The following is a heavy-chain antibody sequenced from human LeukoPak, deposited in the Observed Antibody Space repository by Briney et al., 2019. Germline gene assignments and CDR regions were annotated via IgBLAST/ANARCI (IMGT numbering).Heavy chain of an antibody. CDR2: ISSSSSTI. V-gene: IGHV3-48*01. CDR3: ARDRGDFWSGYPYYFDY. CDR1: GFTFSTFW. D-gene: IGHD3-3*01. J-gene: IGHJ4*02. Sequence: GGSLRLSCAASGFTFSTFWMSWVRQAPGKGLEWVSYISSSSSTIYYADSVKGRFTISRDNAKNSLYLQMNSLRAEDTAVYYCARDRGDFWSGYPYYFDYWGQGTLVTVSS.